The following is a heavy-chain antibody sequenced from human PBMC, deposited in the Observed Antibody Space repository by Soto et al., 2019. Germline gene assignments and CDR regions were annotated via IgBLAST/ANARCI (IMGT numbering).Heavy chain of an antibody. CDR2: IGYTGKT. V-gene: IGHV4-39*01. D-gene: IGHD6-13*01. CDR3: ARPKGSPQFYYGMDV. CDR1: GDSIGSSTYF. J-gene: IGHJ6*02. Sequence: QLQLQESGPGLVKPSETLSLNCTVSGDSIGSSTYFWAWIRQSPVKGLEWVATIGYTGKTYYNPSLKSRVAISVATSKNHFPLRLNSWTAADTAVYYCARPKGSPQFYYGMDVWGQGTTATVSS.